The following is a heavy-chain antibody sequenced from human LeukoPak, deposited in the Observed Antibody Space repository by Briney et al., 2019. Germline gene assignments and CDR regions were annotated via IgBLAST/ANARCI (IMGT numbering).Heavy chain of an antibody. V-gene: IGHV3-21*04. D-gene: IGHD6-13*01. CDR1: GFTFSSYS. CDR3: AKGSPYSSSWYGDY. Sequence: PGGSLRLSCAASGFTFSSYSMNWVRQAPGKGLEWVSSISSSSSYIYYADSVKGRFTISRDNSKNTLYLQMNSLRAEDTAVYYCAKGSPYSSSWYGDYWGQGTLVTVSS. CDR2: ISSSSSYI. J-gene: IGHJ4*02.